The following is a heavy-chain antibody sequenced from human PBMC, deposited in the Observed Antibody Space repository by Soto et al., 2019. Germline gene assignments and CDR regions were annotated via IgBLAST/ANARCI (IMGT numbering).Heavy chain of an antibody. CDR3: AKAKKVDTAMGTNLDY. D-gene: IGHD5-18*01. CDR2: ISGSGGST. V-gene: IGHV3-23*01. Sequence: EVQLLESGGGLVQPGGSLRLSCAASGFTFSSYAMSWVRQAPGKGLEWVSAISGSGGSTYYADFVKGRFTISRDNSKNTLYLQMNSVRAEDTAVYYCAKAKKVDTAMGTNLDYWGQGTLVTVSS. J-gene: IGHJ4*02. CDR1: GFTFSSYA.